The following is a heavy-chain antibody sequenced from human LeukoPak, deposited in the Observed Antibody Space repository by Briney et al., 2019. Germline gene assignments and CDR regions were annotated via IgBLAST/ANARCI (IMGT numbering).Heavy chain of an antibody. V-gene: IGHV4-59*01. D-gene: IGHD5-18*01. CDR1: GRSINSYD. J-gene: IGHJ3*02. Sequence: RSETQTLTCTVSGRSINSYDLSWTRQPPGKGLEWIGFIYYSGTTNYNPSLKSRVTISVDTSKIQLFLKVSSVTAADTAVYYCARHGYIYASAFDIWG. CDR2: IYYSGTT. CDR3: ARHGYIYASAFDI.